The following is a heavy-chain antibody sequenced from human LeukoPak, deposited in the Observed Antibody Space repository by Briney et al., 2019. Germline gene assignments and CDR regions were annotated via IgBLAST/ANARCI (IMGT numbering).Heavy chain of an antibody. Sequence: GGSLRLSCAASGFTFSSYAMHWVRQAPGKGLEWVAVISYDGSNKYYADSVKGRFTISRDNSKNTLYLQMNSLRAEDTAVYYCARVYYDFWSGHSPYGYWGQGTLVTVSS. J-gene: IGHJ4*02. CDR1: GFTFSSYA. CDR2: ISYDGSNK. V-gene: IGHV3-30-3*01. CDR3: ARVYYDFWSGHSPYGY. D-gene: IGHD3-3*01.